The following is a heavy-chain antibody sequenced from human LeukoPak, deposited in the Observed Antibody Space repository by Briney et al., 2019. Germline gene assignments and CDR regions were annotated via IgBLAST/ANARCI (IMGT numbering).Heavy chain of an antibody. CDR1: GGSMNSYY. D-gene: IGHD2-8*02. CDR2: VYYTGSA. Sequence: PSETLSLTCTVSGGSMNSYYWSWIRQPPGKGLEWIGCVYYTGSADYDPALKSRVTISVDTSKNQFSLKLSSVTAADTAVYYCARDAYWRYFDLWGRGTLVTVSS. J-gene: IGHJ2*01. V-gene: IGHV4-59*12. CDR3: ARDAYWRYFDL.